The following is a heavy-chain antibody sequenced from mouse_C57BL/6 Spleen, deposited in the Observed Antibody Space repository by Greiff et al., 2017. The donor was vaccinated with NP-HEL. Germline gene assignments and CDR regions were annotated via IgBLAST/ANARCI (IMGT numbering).Heavy chain of an antibody. Sequence: EVMLVESGGGLVQPGGSLSLSCAASGFTFTDYYMSWVRQPPGKALEWLGFIRNKANGYTTEYSASVKGRFTISRDNSQSILYLQMNALRAEDSATYYCARSYYGNYGLYFDYWGQGTTLTVSS. D-gene: IGHD2-10*01. CDR3: ARSYYGNYGLYFDY. CDR2: IRNKANGYTT. J-gene: IGHJ2*01. CDR1: GFTFTDYY. V-gene: IGHV7-3*01.